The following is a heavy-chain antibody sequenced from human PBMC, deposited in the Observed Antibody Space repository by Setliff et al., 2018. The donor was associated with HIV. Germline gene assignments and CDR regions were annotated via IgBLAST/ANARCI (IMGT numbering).Heavy chain of an antibody. CDR3: ASDYSSRHDAFDL. V-gene: IGHV4-34*01. CDR2: INHGGST. Sequence: SETLSLTCAVYGGSFSGYYWSWIRQPPGKGLEWIGKINHGGSTNYNPSLKSRVTISIDTSKNQFSLKLSSVTAADTAVYYCASDYSSRHDAFDLWGQGTVVTVS. D-gene: IGHD6-13*01. CDR1: GGSFSGYY. J-gene: IGHJ3*01.